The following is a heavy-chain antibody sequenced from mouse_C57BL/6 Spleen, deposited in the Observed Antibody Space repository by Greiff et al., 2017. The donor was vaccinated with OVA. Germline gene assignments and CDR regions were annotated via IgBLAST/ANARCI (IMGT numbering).Heavy chain of an antibody. CDR3: AWGASYGSSYGYFDV. D-gene: IGHD1-1*01. Sequence: VQLQQSGAELARPGASVKMSCKASGYTFTSYTMHWVQQRPGQGLEWIGYINPSSGYTKYDQKLKDKATLTADKSSSTAYMQLSSLTSEDSAVYACAWGASYGSSYGYFDVWGTGATVTVSS. J-gene: IGHJ1*03. CDR2: INPSSGYT. V-gene: IGHV1-4*01. CDR1: GYTFTSYT.